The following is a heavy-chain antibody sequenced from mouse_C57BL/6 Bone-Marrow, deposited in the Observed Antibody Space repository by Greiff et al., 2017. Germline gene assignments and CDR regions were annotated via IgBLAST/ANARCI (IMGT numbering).Heavy chain of an antibody. CDR2: INPYNGGT. CDR3: ARSGAYYSPFAY. V-gene: IGHV1-19*01. CDR1: GYTFTDYY. Sequence: EVQLQQSGPVLVKPGASVKMSCKASGYTFTDYYMNWVKQSHGKSLEWIGVINPYNGGTSYNQKFKGKATLTVDKSSSPAYMELNSLTSEDSAVYYCARSGAYYSPFAYWGQGTLVTVSA. D-gene: IGHD2-12*01. J-gene: IGHJ3*01.